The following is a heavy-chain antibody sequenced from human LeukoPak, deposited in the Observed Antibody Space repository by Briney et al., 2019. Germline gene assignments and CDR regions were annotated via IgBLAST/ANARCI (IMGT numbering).Heavy chain of an antibody. CDR2: ISSSSGSI. Sequence: GGSLRLSCAASGFTFSSYSMNWVRQAPGKGLEWVSSISSSSGSIYYADSVKGRFTISRDNAKNSVYLQMNSLRAEDTAVYYCARDWNFFSCWGQGTLVTVSS. J-gene: IGHJ4*02. V-gene: IGHV3-21*01. D-gene: IGHD1-1*01. CDR1: GFTFSSYS. CDR3: ARDWNFFSC.